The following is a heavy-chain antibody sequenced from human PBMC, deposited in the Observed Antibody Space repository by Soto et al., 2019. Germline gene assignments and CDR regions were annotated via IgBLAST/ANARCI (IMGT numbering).Heavy chain of an antibody. CDR3: ARHYDSSGYSYYYYGMDV. CDR2: IYYSGST. J-gene: IGHJ6*02. D-gene: IGHD3-22*01. CDR1: GGSISSYY. Sequence: SETLSLTCTVSGGSISSYYWSWIRQPPGRELEWIGYIYYSGSTNYNPSLKSRVTISVDTSKNQFSLKLSSVTAADTAVYYCARHYDSSGYSYYYYGMDVWGQGTTVTVS. V-gene: IGHV4-59*01.